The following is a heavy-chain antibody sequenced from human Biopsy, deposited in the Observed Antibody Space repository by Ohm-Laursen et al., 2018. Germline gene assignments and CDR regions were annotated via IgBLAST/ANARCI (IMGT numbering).Heavy chain of an antibody. D-gene: IGHD2-21*01. J-gene: IGHJ4*02. CDR2: IAYDGSNK. V-gene: IGHV3-30*07. Sequence: SLRLSCAASGFGMYAMHWVRQPPGKGLEWLAVIAYDGSNKYYADSVKGRFTISRDNSRNTLYLQMNSLRAEDTAVYFCTNHYCGGITCLMNFWGQGTLVTVSS. CDR3: TNHYCGGITCLMNF. CDR1: GFGMYA.